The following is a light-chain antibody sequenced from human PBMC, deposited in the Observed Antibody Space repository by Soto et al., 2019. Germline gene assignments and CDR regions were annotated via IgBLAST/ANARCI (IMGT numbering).Light chain of an antibody. V-gene: IGKV3-20*01. CDR1: QSVSSNN. J-gene: IGKJ3*01. Sequence: EIVLTQSPGTLSLSPGERATLSCRASQSVSSNNLAWYQQRPGQAPRVVIYGASTRATGIPERFSGSGSGTDLTLTISIQEPEDCAVYYCQQYGRSPFTFGPGTKVDIK. CDR2: GAS. CDR3: QQYGRSPFT.